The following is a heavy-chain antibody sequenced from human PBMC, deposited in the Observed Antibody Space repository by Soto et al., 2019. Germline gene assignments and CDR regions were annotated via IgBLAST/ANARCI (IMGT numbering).Heavy chain of an antibody. J-gene: IGHJ5*02. Sequence: SVKVSCKASGGTFSSYAISWVRQAPGQGLEWMGGIIPIFGTANYAQKFQGRVTITADESTSTAYMELSSLRSEDTAVYYCASSVVYYDSSGYFPSGNWFDPWGQGTLVTVSS. V-gene: IGHV1-69*13. CDR3: ASSVVYYDSSGYFPSGNWFDP. D-gene: IGHD3-22*01. CDR2: IIPIFGTA. CDR1: GGTFSSYA.